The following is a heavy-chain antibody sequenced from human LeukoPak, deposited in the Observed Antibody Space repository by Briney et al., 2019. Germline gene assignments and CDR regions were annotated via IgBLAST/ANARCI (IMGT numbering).Heavy chain of an antibody. V-gene: IGHV4-34*01. D-gene: IGHD5-18*01. Sequence: SETLSLTCAVYGGSFSSYYWSWIRQPPGKGLEWIGEINHSGSTNYNPSLKSRVTISVDTSKNQFSLQLTSVTAADTAVYYCARHPLETRNNTAMSRLAFDYWGQGTLVTVSS. CDR3: ARHPLETRNNTAMSRLAFDY. J-gene: IGHJ4*02. CDR1: GGSFSSYY. CDR2: INHSGST.